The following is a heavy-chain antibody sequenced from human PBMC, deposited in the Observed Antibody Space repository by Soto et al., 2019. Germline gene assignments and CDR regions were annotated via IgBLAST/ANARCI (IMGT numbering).Heavy chain of an antibody. CDR1: GGSISSGGYY. D-gene: IGHD5-18*01. Sequence: SETLSLTCTVSGGSISSGGYYWSWIRQHPGKGLEWIGYIYYSGSTYYNPSLKSRVTISVDTSKNQFSLKLSSVTAADTAVYYCARGGVRVGHTAMVPGAFDIWGQGTMVTVSS. J-gene: IGHJ3*02. V-gene: IGHV4-31*03. CDR2: IYYSGST. CDR3: ARGGVRVGHTAMVPGAFDI.